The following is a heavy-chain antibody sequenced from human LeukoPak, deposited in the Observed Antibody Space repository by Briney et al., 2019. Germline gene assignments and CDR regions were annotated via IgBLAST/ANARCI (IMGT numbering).Heavy chain of an antibody. CDR1: GGSFSDYY. Sequence: SEALSLTCAVYGGSFSDYYWSWIRQPPGKGLEWIGEINHSGSTNYNPSLKSRVTISVDTSKNQFSLKLSSVTAADTAVYYCARGYYDSSGYELWGQGTLVTVSS. CDR2: INHSGST. J-gene: IGHJ4*02. D-gene: IGHD3-22*01. CDR3: ARGYYDSSGYEL. V-gene: IGHV4-34*01.